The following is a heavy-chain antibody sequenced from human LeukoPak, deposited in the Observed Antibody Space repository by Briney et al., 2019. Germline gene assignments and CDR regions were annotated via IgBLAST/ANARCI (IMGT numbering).Heavy chain of an antibody. D-gene: IGHD3-3*01. CDR2: IIPIFGTA. V-gene: IGHV1-69*05. J-gene: IGHJ6*03. CDR3: ARDPGVGLEWGVGYYYYMDV. CDR1: GGTFSSYT. Sequence: SVKVSCKASGGTFSSYTISWVRQAPGQGLEWMGGIIPIFGTANYAQKFQGRVTITTDVSTSTAYMELSSLRSEDTAVYYCARDPGVGLEWGVGYYYYMDVWGKGTTVTVSS.